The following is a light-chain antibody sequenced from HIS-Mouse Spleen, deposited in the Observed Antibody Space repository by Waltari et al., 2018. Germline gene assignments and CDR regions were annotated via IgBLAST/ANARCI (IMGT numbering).Light chain of an antibody. CDR3: QQYNSYST. Sequence: TQSPGTLSASVGDRVTITCRARQSISSWLAWYQQKPGKAPKLLIYKASSLESGVPSRFSGSGSGTEFTLTISSLQPDDFATYYCQQYNSYSTFGQGTKVEIK. CDR2: KAS. V-gene: IGKV1-5*03. CDR1: QSISSW. J-gene: IGKJ1*01.